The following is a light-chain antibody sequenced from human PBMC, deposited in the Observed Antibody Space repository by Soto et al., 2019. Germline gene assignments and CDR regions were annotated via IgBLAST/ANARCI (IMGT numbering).Light chain of an antibody. Sequence: IVLTQSLPTLSLSPGERVALSCRASESINRNLVWYQKRPGQAHRLVIYGASTRATGIPARFSGSGSGTDFTLTISSLQSEDLAVYYCQQCHNWPRTFGQGTKVDIK. CDR3: QQCHNWPRT. CDR1: ESINRN. CDR2: GAS. J-gene: IGKJ1*01. V-gene: IGKV3-15*01.